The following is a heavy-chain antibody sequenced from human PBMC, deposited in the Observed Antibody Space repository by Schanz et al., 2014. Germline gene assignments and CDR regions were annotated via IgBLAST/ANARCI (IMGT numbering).Heavy chain of an antibody. CDR1: GFPFTNYA. D-gene: IGHD1-26*01. J-gene: IGHJ4*02. CDR2: ISYDGTSK. CDR3: ARDALTWDLLQGPGDD. V-gene: IGHV3-30-3*01. Sequence: HVHLVESGGGVVQPGKSLRLSCAASGFPFTNYAMHWVRQAPGKGLDWVSLISYDGTSKFYADSVKGRFTISRDNSRSTVYLQMNSLRPEDTAVYYCARDALTWDLLQGPGDDWGQGTLVTVSS.